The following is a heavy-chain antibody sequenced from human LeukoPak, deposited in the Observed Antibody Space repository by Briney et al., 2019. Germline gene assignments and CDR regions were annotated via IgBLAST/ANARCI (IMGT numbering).Heavy chain of an antibody. CDR2: INPNSGGT. V-gene: IGHV1-2*02. CDR1: GYTFTGYY. Sequence: ASVKVSCKASGYTFTGYYMHWVRQAPGQGLEWMGWINPNSGGTNYAQKFQGRVTMTRDTSISTAYMELSSLRSDDTAVYYCARADPYSSSSLFDYWGQGTLVTVSS. D-gene: IGHD6-6*01. J-gene: IGHJ4*02. CDR3: ARADPYSSSSLFDY.